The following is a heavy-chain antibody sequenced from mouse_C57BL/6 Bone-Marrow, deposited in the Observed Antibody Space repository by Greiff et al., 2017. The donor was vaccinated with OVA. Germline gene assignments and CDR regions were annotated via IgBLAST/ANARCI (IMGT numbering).Heavy chain of an antibody. CDR2: INPNNGGT. J-gene: IGHJ4*01. Sequence: EVQLQQSGPELVKPGASVKISCKASGYTFTDYYMNWVKQSHGKSLEWIGDINPNNGGTSYNQKFKGKATLTVDKSSSTAYMELRSLTSEDSAVYYCARNHGDYAMDYWGQGTSVTVSS. V-gene: IGHV1-26*01. CDR1: GYTFTDYY. CDR3: ARNHGDYAMDY.